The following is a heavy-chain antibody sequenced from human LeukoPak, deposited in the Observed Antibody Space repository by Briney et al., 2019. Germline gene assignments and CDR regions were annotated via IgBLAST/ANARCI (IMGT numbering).Heavy chain of an antibody. CDR1: GFTFSSYG. Sequence: PGRSLRLSCAASGFTFSSYGMHWVRQAPGKGLEWVAVIWYDGSNKYYAESVKGRFTISRDNSKNTLYLQMNSLRAEDTAVYYCAKEIRWQNWFDPWGQGTLVTVSS. V-gene: IGHV3-33*06. CDR3: AKEIRWQNWFDP. CDR2: IWYDGSNK. J-gene: IGHJ5*02. D-gene: IGHD4-23*01.